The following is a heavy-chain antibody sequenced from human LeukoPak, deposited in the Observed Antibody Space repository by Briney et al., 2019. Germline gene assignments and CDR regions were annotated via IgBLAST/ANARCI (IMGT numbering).Heavy chain of an antibody. D-gene: IGHD6-13*01. Sequence: GGSLRLSCAASGFTFSDYYMNWIRQAPGKGLEWVSYISNSGGSIFYADSVKGRFTISRDNAKNSLYLQMNGLRAEDTAVHYCAREVGWSSSWYYYYYYMDVWGKGTTVTVSS. CDR3: AREVGWSSSWYYYYYYMDV. CDR1: GFTFSDYY. V-gene: IGHV3-11*04. CDR2: ISNSGGSI. J-gene: IGHJ6*03.